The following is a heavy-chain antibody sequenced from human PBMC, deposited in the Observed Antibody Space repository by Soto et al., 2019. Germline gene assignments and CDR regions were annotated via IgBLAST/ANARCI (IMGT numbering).Heavy chain of an antibody. CDR1: GYTFTSYD. CDR3: ARAAIGYCTNGVCYIDDY. J-gene: IGHJ4*02. D-gene: IGHD2-8*01. Sequence: ASVKVSCKASGYTFTSYDINWVRQATGQGLEWMGWMNPNSGNTGYAQKFQGRVTMTRNTSISTAYMELSSLRSEDTAVYYCARAAIGYCTNGVCYIDDYWGQGTLVAVSS. V-gene: IGHV1-8*01. CDR2: MNPNSGNT.